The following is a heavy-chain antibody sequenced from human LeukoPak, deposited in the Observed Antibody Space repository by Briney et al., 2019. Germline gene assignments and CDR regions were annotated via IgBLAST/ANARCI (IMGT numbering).Heavy chain of an antibody. Sequence: GGSLRLSCAASGFTFSSYGMHWVRQAPGKGLEWVAFIRYDGSNKYYADSVKGRFTISRDNSKNTLYLQMNSLRAEDTAVYYCAKDEGPTTYWEPHYFDYWGQGTLVTVSS. CDR3: AKDEGPTTYWEPHYFDY. CDR2: IRYDGSNK. J-gene: IGHJ4*02. D-gene: IGHD1-26*01. CDR1: GFTFSSYG. V-gene: IGHV3-30*02.